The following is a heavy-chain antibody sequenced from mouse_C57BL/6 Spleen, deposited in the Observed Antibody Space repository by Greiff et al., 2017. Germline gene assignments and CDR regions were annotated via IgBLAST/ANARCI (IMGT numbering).Heavy chain of an antibody. CDR1: GYTFTSYW. J-gene: IGHJ2*01. CDR2: IYPGSGST. D-gene: IGHD1-1*01. Sequence: VQLQQPGAELVKPGASVKMSCKASGYTFTSYWITWVKQRPGHGLEWIGDIYPGSGSTNYNEKFKSKATLTVDTSSSTAYMQLSSLTSEDSAVYYCAREGYYGSSYGYWGQGTTLTVSS. CDR3: AREGYYGSSYGY. V-gene: IGHV1-55*01.